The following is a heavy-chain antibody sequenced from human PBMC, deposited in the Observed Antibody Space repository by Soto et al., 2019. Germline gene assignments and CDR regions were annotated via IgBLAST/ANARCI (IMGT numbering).Heavy chain of an antibody. V-gene: IGHV3-30*03. CDR3: VRENYYYGMDV. J-gene: IGHJ6*02. CDR2: ISYDGSNK. CDR1: GFTFSSYG. Sequence: PGGSLRLSCAASGFTFSSYGMHWVRQAPGKGLEWVAVISYDGSNKYYADSVKGRFTISRDNSKNTLYLQMNSLRDEDTAVYYCVRENYYYGMDVWGQGTTVTVSS.